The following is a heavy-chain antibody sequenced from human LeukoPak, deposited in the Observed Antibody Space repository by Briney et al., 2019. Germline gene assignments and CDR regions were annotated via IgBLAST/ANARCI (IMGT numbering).Heavy chain of an antibody. CDR1: GFTFSSYG. CDR2: ISGSGGST. V-gene: IGHV3-23*01. Sequence: PGGSLRLSCAASGFTFSSYGMSWVRQAPGKGLEWVSAISGSGGSTYYADSVKGRFTISRDNSKNTLYLQMNSLRAEDTAVYYCAKDGPYYYGSGSYFGGAFDIWGQGTMVTVSS. CDR3: AKDGPYYYGSGSYFGGAFDI. J-gene: IGHJ3*02. D-gene: IGHD3-10*01.